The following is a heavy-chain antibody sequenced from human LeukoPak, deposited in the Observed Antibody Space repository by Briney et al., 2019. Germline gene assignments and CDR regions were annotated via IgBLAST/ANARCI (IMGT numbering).Heavy chain of an antibody. CDR2: IYTSGST. Sequence: SETLSLTCTVSGGSISSGSYYWSWIRQPAGKGLEWIGRIYTSGSTNYNPSLKSRVTISVDTSKNQFSLKLSSVTAADTAVYYCARGRSYDYADGNWGQGTLVTVSS. CDR1: GGSISSGSYY. J-gene: IGHJ4*02. CDR3: ARGRSYDYADGN. V-gene: IGHV4-61*02. D-gene: IGHD4-17*01.